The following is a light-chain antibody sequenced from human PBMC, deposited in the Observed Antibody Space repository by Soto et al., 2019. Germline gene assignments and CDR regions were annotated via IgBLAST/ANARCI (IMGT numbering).Light chain of an antibody. J-gene: IGLJ2*01. V-gene: IGLV2-8*01. CDR3: SSFVGSPVV. Sequence: QSALTQPPSASGSPGQSVTIPCTGTSSDVGDYNYVSWYQQHPGKVPKLIIYEVNKRPSGVPDRFSGSKSGNTASLTVSGLQAEDEADYYCSSFVGSPVVFGGGTKLTV. CDR1: SSDVGDYNY. CDR2: EVN.